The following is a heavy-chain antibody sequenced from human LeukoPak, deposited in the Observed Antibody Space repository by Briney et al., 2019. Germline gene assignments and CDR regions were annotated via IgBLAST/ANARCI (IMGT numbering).Heavy chain of an antibody. J-gene: IGHJ5*02. CDR1: GFTFSSYE. D-gene: IGHD7-27*01. V-gene: IGHV3-30-3*01. CDR3: AKGTGFNWFDP. Sequence: PGGSLRLSCAASGFTFSSYEMNWVRQAPGKGLEWVAVISYDGSNKYYADSVKSRFTISRDNSKNTLYLQMNSLRAEDTAVYYCAKGTGFNWFDPWGQGTLVTVSS. CDR2: ISYDGSNK.